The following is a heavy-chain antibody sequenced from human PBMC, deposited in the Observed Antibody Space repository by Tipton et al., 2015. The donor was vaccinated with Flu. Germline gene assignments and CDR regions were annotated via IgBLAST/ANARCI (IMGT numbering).Heavy chain of an antibody. V-gene: IGHV4-59*12. CDR3: ARRGPAEYFQL. J-gene: IGHJ1*01. D-gene: IGHD3-10*01. Sequence: TLSLTCTISGGSIGKYYWSWIRQPPGKGLEWIGYIADSGTTEYNPSLYSRVTISLDTPKNQFSLNLRSVTTADTAMYYCARRGPAEYFQLWGQGTLVTVSS. CDR1: GGSIGKYY. CDR2: IADSGTT.